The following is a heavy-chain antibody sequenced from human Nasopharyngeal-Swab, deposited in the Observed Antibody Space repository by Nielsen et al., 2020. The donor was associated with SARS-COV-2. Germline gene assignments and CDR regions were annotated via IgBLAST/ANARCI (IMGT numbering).Heavy chain of an antibody. V-gene: IGHV3-49*03. J-gene: IGHJ6*02. CDR2: IRGSSHGGTS. D-gene: IGHD4-17*01. CDR3: TREGYGDFGFMDV. Sequence: GESLKISCTASGFTFGDYAVSWFRQPTGKGLEWVGVIRGSSHGGTSEYATSVKGRFSMSRDDSAGIVYLQMNSLKTEDTAKYYCTREGYGDFGFMDVWGQGTTATVSS. CDR1: GFTFGDYA.